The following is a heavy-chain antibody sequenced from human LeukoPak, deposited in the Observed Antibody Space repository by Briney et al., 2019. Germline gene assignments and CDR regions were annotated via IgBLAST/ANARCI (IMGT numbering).Heavy chain of an antibody. V-gene: IGHV3-66*01. CDR3: ATVSAAGTPLVD. CDR2: IYSGGST. Sequence: PGGSLRLSCAASGFTVSSNYMSWVRQAPGKGLEWVSVIYSGGSTYYADSVKGRFTISRDNSKNTLYLQMNTLRAEDTAVYYCATVSAAGTPLVDWGQGTMVTVSS. J-gene: IGHJ4*02. CDR1: GFTVSSNY. D-gene: IGHD6-13*01.